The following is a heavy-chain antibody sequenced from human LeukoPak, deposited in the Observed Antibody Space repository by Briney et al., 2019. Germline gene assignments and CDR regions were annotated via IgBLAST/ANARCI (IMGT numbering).Heavy chain of an antibody. CDR3: ATPDSSGPNTYFDY. J-gene: IGHJ4*02. D-gene: IGHD3-22*01. Sequence: GASVKVSCKVSGYTLTELSMHWVRQAPGKGRERMGGFDPEDGETIYAQKFHGRDNMTEDTSTDTAYMELSSLGSEDTAVYYCATPDSSGPNTYFDYWGQGTLVTVSS. CDR1: GYTLTELS. V-gene: IGHV1-24*01. CDR2: FDPEDGET.